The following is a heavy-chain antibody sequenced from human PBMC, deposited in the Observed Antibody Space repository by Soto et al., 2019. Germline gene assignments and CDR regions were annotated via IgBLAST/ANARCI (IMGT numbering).Heavy chain of an antibody. V-gene: IGHV1-69*06. J-gene: IGHJ4*02. CDR2: IIPVFGTG. CDR3: ARVCGTGGYAYGFDY. CDR1: GGTFSSYA. Sequence: QVQLVQSGAEVKRPGSSVKVSCKASGGTFSSYAISWVRQAPGQGLDWMGGIIPVFGTGNYAQKLQGRVTITADKSTKTAYMELSSLIYDDTAVDFCARVCGTGGYAYGFDYWGQGTVVTVSS. D-gene: IGHD2-8*02.